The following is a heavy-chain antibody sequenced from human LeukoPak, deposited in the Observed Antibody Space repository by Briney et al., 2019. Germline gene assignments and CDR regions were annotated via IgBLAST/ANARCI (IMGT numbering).Heavy chain of an antibody. D-gene: IGHD6-13*01. CDR1: GGSIRSSYYY. V-gene: IGHV4-39*07. Sequence: SETLSLTCTVSGGSIRSSYYYWGWIRQPPGKGLEWIGSIYDSGSTYYNPSLKSRVTISVDTSKNQFSLKLSSVTAADTAVYYCARAGSSWLGWFDPWGQGTLVTVSS. J-gene: IGHJ5*02. CDR3: ARAGSSWLGWFDP. CDR2: IYDSGST.